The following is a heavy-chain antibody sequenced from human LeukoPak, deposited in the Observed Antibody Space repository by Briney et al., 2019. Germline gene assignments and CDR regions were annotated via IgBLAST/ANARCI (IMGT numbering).Heavy chain of an antibody. V-gene: IGHV1-2*04. CDR2: INPNSGGT. D-gene: IGHD2-15*01. Sequence: GASVKLSCKASGSTFTVYYMHWVRQAPGQGLEWMGWINPNSGGTNYSQKFQGWVTMTRATSISTAYMELSRLRSDDTAVYYCARESYCSGGSCYSGWFDPWGQGTLVTVSS. CDR1: GSTFTVYY. CDR3: ARESYCSGGSCYSGWFDP. J-gene: IGHJ5*02.